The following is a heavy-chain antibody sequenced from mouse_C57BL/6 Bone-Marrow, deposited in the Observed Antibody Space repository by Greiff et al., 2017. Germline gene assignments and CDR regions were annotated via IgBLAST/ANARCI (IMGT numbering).Heavy chain of an antibody. CDR3: ARSFNWEFAY. D-gene: IGHD4-1*01. J-gene: IGHJ3*01. CDR2: INPSSGYT. Sequence: VQLQQSGAELARPGASGTMYCKASGFHFTSYTMHWVKQRPGQGLEWIGYINPSSGYTKYNQKFKDKAPLTADKSSSTAYMQLSSLTSEDSAVYYCARSFNWEFAYWGQGTLVTVSA. CDR1: GFHFTSYT. V-gene: IGHV1-4*01.